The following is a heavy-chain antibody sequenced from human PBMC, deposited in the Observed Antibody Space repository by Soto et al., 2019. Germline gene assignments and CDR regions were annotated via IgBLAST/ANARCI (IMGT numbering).Heavy chain of an antibody. Sequence: EVQLLESGGGLVQPGGSLRLSCAASGFTFSSYAMSCVRQAPGKGMEWVSSISGSGGSTYYADSVKGRFTISRDNSKNTLYLQMNSLRAEDTAVYYCATGGRWGYCTNGVCYGRSRGDYGMDVWGQGTTVTVSS. CDR3: ATGGRWGYCTNGVCYGRSRGDYGMDV. D-gene: IGHD2-8*01. J-gene: IGHJ6*02. CDR2: ISGSGGST. CDR1: GFTFSSYA. V-gene: IGHV3-23*01.